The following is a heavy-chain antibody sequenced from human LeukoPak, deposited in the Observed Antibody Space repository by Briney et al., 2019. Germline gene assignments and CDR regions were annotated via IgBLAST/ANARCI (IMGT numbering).Heavy chain of an antibody. D-gene: IGHD6-19*01. CDR3: AGAPGYQWAQNYYMDV. CDR1: GYTLTSYY. V-gene: IGHV1-46*01. Sequence: ASVKVSCKASGYTLTSYYMHWVRQAPGQGLEWMGIINPSGGSTSYAQKFQGRVTMTRDMSTSTVYMELSSLRSEDTAVYYCAGAPGYQWAQNYYMDVWGKGTTVTVSS. CDR2: INPSGGST. J-gene: IGHJ6*03.